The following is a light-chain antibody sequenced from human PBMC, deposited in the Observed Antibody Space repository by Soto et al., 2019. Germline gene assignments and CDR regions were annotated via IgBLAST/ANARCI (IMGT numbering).Light chain of an antibody. CDR3: QHYISSQWTFGQWT. V-gene: IGKV1-9*01. CDR1: QGISRF. Sequence: DIQLTQSPSFLSASVGDRVTIACRASQGISRFLVWYQQKPGKAPKVLIYAASTLQSGVPSRFSGSGSGTEFTLTISSLQPEDYATYFCQHYISSQWTFGQWTFGQGTKVEIK. CDR2: AAS. J-gene: IGKJ1*01.